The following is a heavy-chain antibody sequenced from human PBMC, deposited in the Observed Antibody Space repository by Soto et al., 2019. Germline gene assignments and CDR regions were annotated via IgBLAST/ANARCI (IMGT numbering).Heavy chain of an antibody. CDR2: LSYEGSEE. D-gene: IGHD6-19*01. CDR3: ALTRRSSLLEVAGPGFEY. Sequence: GGSLRLSCAASGFNFGVFGMHWVRQAPGKGLEWLSVLSYEGSEEYYADSVRGRFTISRDNSKNTLFLQMDSLRVDDTGVYYCALTRRSSLLEVAGPGFEYWGKGTLVTVSS. CDR1: GFNFGVFG. J-gene: IGHJ4*02. V-gene: IGHV3-30*03.